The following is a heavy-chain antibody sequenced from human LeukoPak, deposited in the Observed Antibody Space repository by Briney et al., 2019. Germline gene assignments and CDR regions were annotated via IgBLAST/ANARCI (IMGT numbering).Heavy chain of an antibody. V-gene: IGHV4-4*02. D-gene: IGHD1-26*01. CDR2: IYHSGST. Sequence: PSETLSLTCAVSGDSISTSNWWSWVRQSPGKGLEWIGEIYHSGSTNYNPSLKSRVTMSVDKSKNQFSLKLNSVTAADTAVYYCARDMEGGSFSPLHWGQGTLVTVSS. J-gene: IGHJ4*02. CDR3: ARDMEGGSFSPLH. CDR1: GDSISTSNW.